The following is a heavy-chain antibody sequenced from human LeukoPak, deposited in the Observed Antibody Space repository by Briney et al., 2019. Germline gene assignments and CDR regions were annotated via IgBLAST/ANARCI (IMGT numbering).Heavy chain of an antibody. CDR2: SKNKAQSFLT. D-gene: IGHD1-7*01. CDR1: GFTFSTYW. CDR3: ASPQRGSNNWNYF. V-gene: IGHV3-72*01. Sequence: GGSLRLSCAASGFTFSTYWMSWVRQAPGKGLEWVARSKNKAQSFLTEYAASVKGRFIISRDDSRNSLFLQMNSLKTEDTAVYYCASPQRGSNNWNYFWGQGTLVTVSS. J-gene: IGHJ4*02.